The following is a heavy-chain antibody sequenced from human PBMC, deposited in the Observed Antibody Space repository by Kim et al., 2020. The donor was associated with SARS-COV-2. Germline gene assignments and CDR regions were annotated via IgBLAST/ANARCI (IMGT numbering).Heavy chain of an antibody. V-gene: IGHV4-34*01. Sequence: SETLSLTCAVYGGSFSGYYWSWIRQPPGKGLEWIGEINHSGSTNYNPSLKSRVTISVDTSKNQFSLKLSSVTAADTAVYYCARGDCSSTSCYAPSYFDY. J-gene: IGHJ4*03. CDR1: GGSFSGYY. CDR3: ARGDCSSTSCYAPSYFDY. CDR2: INHSGST. D-gene: IGHD2-2*01.